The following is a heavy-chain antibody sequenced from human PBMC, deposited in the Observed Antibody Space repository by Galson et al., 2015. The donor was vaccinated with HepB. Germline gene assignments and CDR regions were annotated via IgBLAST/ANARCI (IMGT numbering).Heavy chain of an antibody. CDR1: GYSFTSYW. J-gene: IGHJ4*02. Sequence: QSGAEVKKPGESLRISCKGSGYSFTSYWISWVRQMPGKGLEWMGRIDPSDSYTNYSPSFQGHVTISADKSISTAYLQWSSLKASDTAMYYCARHETYYYDSSGYYWNYWGQGTLVTVSS. D-gene: IGHD3-22*01. V-gene: IGHV5-10-1*01. CDR2: IDPSDSYT. CDR3: ARHETYYYDSSGYYWNY.